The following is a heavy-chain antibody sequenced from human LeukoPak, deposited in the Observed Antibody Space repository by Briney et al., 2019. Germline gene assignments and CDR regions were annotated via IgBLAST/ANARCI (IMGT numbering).Heavy chain of an antibody. CDR1: GGSFSAYY. V-gene: IGHV4-34*01. CDR3: ARSGSADYGSGSYHPFDY. Sequence: SETLSLTCAVYGGSFSAYYWSWIRQPPGKGLEWIGSIYYSGSTYYNPSLKSRVTISVDTSKNQFSLKLSSVTAADTAVYYCARSGSADYGSGSYHPFDYWGQGTLVTVSS. CDR2: IYYSGST. D-gene: IGHD3-10*01. J-gene: IGHJ4*02.